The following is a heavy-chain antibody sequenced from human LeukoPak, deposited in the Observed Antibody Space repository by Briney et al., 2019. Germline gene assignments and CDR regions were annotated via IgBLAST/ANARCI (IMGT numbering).Heavy chain of an antibody. CDR3: ARGRVKYYYGSGSEVPYDY. J-gene: IGHJ4*02. V-gene: IGHV4-59*01. CDR1: GGSISRYY. CDR2: IYYSGST. D-gene: IGHD3-10*01. Sequence: SETLSLTCTVSGGSISRYYWSWIRQPPGKGLEWNGYIYYSGSTNYNPSLKSRVTISVDTSKNQFSLKLSSVTAADTAVCYCARGRVKYYYGSGSEVPYDYWGQGTLVTVSS.